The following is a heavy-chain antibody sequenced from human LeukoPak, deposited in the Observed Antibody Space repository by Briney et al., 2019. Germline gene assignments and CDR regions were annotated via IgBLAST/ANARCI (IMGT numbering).Heavy chain of an antibody. CDR3: AKVFRVPGWFDP. J-gene: IGHJ5*02. CDR2: INRDGSST. D-gene: IGHD3-10*01. CDR1: GIIFSNYW. Sequence: GGSLRLSCAASGIIFSNYWMHWVRQAPGKGLVWVSRINRDGSSTSYADSVKGRFTISRDNAKNTLYLQMNSLRAEDTAVYYCAKVFRVPGWFDPWGQGTLVTVSS. V-gene: IGHV3-74*01.